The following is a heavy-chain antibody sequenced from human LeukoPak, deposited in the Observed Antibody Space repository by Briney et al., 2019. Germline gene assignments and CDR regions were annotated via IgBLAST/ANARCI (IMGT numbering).Heavy chain of an antibody. D-gene: IGHD6-19*01. CDR3: ARASGDY. Sequence: GGSLRLSCAASGFTFTTSWMTWVRQAPGRGLEWVATINEDGSEIHYVDSAKGRFTISKDNAKNSLYLQMNSLRVEDTAVYYCARASGDYWGQGTLVTVPS. V-gene: IGHV3-7*04. CDR1: GFTFTTSW. J-gene: IGHJ4*02. CDR2: INEDGSEI.